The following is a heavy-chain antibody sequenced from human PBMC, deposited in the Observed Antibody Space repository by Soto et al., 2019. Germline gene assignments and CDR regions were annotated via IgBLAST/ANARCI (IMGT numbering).Heavy chain of an antibody. CDR3: ASQNAEYFQL. CDR1: GYTFTIYG. V-gene: IGHV1-18*01. J-gene: IGHJ1*01. CDR2: ISTYNANT. Sequence: QVQLVQSGAEVKKPGASVKVSCKASGYTFTIYGIAWVRQAPGQGLQWMGSISTYNANTNYGQKFQGRVTMTTDTSTITAFMELRSLRSDDTAVYYCASQNAEYFQLWGQGTLVTVSS.